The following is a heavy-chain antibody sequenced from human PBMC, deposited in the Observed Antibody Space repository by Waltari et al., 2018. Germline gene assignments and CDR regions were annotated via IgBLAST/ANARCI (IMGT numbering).Heavy chain of an antibody. Sequence: QVQLQESGPGLVRPSETLSLTCTVSGGSISSYHWSWIRQPAGKGLEWIGRIYTSGSTNYNPSLKSRVTMSVDTSKNQFSLKLSSVTAADTAVYYCARGDSETYYYGSGSYFDYWGQGTLVTVSS. V-gene: IGHV4-4*07. CDR1: GGSISSYH. CDR2: IYTSGST. J-gene: IGHJ4*02. D-gene: IGHD3-10*01. CDR3: ARGDSETYYYGSGSYFDY.